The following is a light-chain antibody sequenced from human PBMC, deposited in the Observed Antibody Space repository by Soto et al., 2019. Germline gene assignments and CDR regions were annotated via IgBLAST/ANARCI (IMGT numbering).Light chain of an antibody. CDR2: GAS. CDR3: QQYEKWPPSIT. CDR1: QGIGDT. V-gene: IGKV3D-15*01. J-gene: IGKJ5*01. Sequence: EIVLTQSPGTLSLSPGERATLSCRASQGIGDTLAWYQQKPGQTPRRLIYGASNRATGIPDRFSGRGSGTEFTLTISSLQSEDFAVYYCQQYEKWPPSITFGQGTRLEIK.